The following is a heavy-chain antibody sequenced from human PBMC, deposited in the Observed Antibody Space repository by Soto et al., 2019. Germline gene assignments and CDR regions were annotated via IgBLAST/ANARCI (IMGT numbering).Heavy chain of an antibody. D-gene: IGHD3-3*01. J-gene: IGHJ5*02. CDR1: GDCISSADYY. CDR3: ARWWSGSRQGFDP. CDR2: IYYSGST. V-gene: IGHV4-31*03. Sequence: SETPYLACTVSGDCISSADYYWSWIRQHPGKGLEWIGYIYYSGSTYYNPSLKSRVTISVDTSKNQFSLKLSSVTAADTAVYYCARWWSGSRQGFDPWGQG.